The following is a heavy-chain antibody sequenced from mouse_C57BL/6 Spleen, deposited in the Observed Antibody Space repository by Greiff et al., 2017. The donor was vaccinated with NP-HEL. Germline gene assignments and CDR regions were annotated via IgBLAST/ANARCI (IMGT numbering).Heavy chain of an antibody. CDR3: ARDGDYDGNWFAY. CDR2: ISDGGSYT. CDR1: GFTFSSYA. J-gene: IGHJ3*01. Sequence: EVQVVESGGGLVKPGGSLKLSCAASGFTFSSYAMSWVRQTPEKRLEWVATISDGGSYTYYPDNVKGRFTISRDNAKNNLYLQMSHLKSEDTAMYYCARDGDYDGNWFAYWGQGTLVTVSA. D-gene: IGHD2-4*01. V-gene: IGHV5-4*01.